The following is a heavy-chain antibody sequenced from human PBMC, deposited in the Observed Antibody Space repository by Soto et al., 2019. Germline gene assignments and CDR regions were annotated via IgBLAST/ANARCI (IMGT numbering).Heavy chain of an antibody. D-gene: IGHD3-22*01. CDR3: ARDKSGDSSGYLYYFDY. CDR2: IIPIFGTI. J-gene: IGHJ4*02. Sequence: QVQLVQSGAEVKKPGSSVKVSCKPSGGTFSSDAITWVRQAPGQGLEWMGGIIPIFGTINYAQKFQGRVTIHGDKSTTTAYRAVSSLRSEDTAIYYCARDKSGDSSGYLYYFDYWGQGTLVTVSS. V-gene: IGHV1-69*06. CDR1: GGTFSSDA.